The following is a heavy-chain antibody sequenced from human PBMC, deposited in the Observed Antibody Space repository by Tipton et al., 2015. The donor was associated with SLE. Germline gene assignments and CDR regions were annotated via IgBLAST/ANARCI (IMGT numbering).Heavy chain of an antibody. CDR3: AKGRHSSGWPRDWLDP. CDR2: IRYDGRNK. CDR1: GFSFSSYD. Sequence: RSLRLSCAPSGFSFSSYDMHWVRQAPGKGLEWVAAIRYDGRNKNYVDSVKGRFTISRDNSKNTLYLQMNSLGAEDTAVYYCAKGRHSSGWPRDWLDPWGQGTLVTVSS. V-gene: IGHV3-33*06. J-gene: IGHJ5*02. D-gene: IGHD6-19*01.